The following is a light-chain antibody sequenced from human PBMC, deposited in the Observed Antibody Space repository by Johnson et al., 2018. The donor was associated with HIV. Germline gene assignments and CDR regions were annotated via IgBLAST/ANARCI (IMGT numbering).Light chain of an antibody. CDR1: NSDIGENY. CDR3: GTWDSSLSAGL. CDR2: DNN. J-gene: IGLJ1*01. Sequence: QSVLTQPPSVSAAPGQKVTISCSGSNSDIGENYVSWYQQVTGTAPKLIMYDNNKRPSGIPDRFSGSKSGTSATLGITGLQPGDEADYYCGTWDSSLSAGLFGTGTKVTVL. V-gene: IGLV1-51*01.